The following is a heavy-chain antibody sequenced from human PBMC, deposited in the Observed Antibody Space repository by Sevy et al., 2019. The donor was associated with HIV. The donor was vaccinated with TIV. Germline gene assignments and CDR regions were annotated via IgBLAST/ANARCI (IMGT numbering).Heavy chain of an antibody. J-gene: IGHJ4*02. Sequence: GGSLRLSCEASGFTFSSYAMHWVRQAPGKGLEWVAVISYDGSNKYYADSVKGRFTISRDNSKKTLYLKKNSLRTQDTAVYYCARGHIVVVVAATPGYYCDYWGQGTLVTVSS. CDR1: GFTFSSYA. D-gene: IGHD2-15*01. V-gene: IGHV3-30-3*01. CDR2: ISYDGSNK. CDR3: ARGHIVVVVAATPGYYCDY.